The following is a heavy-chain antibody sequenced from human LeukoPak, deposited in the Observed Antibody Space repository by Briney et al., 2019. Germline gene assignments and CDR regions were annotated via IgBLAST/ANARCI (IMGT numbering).Heavy chain of an antibody. V-gene: IGHV3-23*01. CDR3: TKAPPPTWPYYFDY. CDR1: GFTFNSYS. J-gene: IGHJ4*02. CDR2: ISGGGDIT. Sequence: GGSLRLSCAASGFTFNSYSMNWVRQAPGKGLEWVSAISGGGDITDFADSVKGRFTISRDNSKNTLYLQMNSLRSEDTAVYYCTKAPPPTWPYYFDYWGQGTLVTVSS.